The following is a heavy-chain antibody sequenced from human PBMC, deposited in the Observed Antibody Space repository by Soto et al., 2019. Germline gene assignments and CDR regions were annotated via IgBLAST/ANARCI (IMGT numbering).Heavy chain of an antibody. CDR3: ANSPLRYPLPFDY. Sequence: GGSLILSCPASGFTLSNYWMTWVRQAPGKGLEWVSAISGSGGSTYYADSVKGRFTISRDNSKNTLYLQMNSLRAEDTAVYYCANSPLRYPLPFDYWGQGTLVTVSS. J-gene: IGHJ4*02. D-gene: IGHD3-9*01. CDR1: GFTLSNYW. V-gene: IGHV3-23*01. CDR2: ISGSGGST.